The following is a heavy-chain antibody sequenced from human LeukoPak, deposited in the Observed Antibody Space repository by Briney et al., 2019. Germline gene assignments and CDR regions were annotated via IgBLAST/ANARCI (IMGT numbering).Heavy chain of an antibody. D-gene: IGHD2-15*01. CDR2: IYYSGST. CDR1: GGSIRSSSYY. J-gene: IGHJ4*02. V-gene: IGHV4-39*01. Sequence: SETLSLTFTVSGGSIRSSSYYWGWIRQPPGKGLEWIGSIYYSGSTNYKPSLRSRVTISVDTSKNQFSPKLSSVTAADTAVYYCARHAGSSYTYNFDYWGQGTLVTVSS. CDR3: ARHAGSSYTYNFDY.